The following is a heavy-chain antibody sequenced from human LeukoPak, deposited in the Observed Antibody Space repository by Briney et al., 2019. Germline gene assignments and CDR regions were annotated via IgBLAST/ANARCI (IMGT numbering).Heavy chain of an antibody. CDR1: GGSFSGDY. CDR3: ARHKIVITMLGVYRWFDP. Sequence: SETLTLTCAVYGGSFSGDYWSWIRQPPGKGLEWIGDINRSGRAVYNTSLKSRVIISVDTSKNQFSLKVNSVTAADTAVYYCARHKIVITMLGVYRWFDPWGQGTLVAVSS. D-gene: IGHD3-3*01. V-gene: IGHV4-34*01. CDR2: INRSGRA. J-gene: IGHJ5*02.